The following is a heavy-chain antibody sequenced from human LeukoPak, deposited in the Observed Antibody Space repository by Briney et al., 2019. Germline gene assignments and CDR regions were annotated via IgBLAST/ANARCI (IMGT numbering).Heavy chain of an antibody. J-gene: IGHJ6*03. CDR2: INTNTGNP. V-gene: IGHV7-4-1*02. Sequence: ASVKVSCKASGYTFTSYAMNWVRQAPGQGLEWMGWINTNTGNPTYAQGFTGRFVFSLDTSVSTAYLQISSLKAEDTAVYYCARDLSSSGWNNYYYYMDVWGKGTTGTVSS. CDR1: GYTFTSYA. CDR3: ARDLSSSGWNNYYYYMDV. D-gene: IGHD6-19*01.